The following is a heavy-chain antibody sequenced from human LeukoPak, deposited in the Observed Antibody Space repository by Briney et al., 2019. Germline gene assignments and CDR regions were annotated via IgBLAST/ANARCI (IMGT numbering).Heavy chain of an antibody. CDR3: ARDTRSSGWYSPYDY. D-gene: IGHD6-19*01. V-gene: IGHV1-18*01. Sequence: ASVKVSCKASGYTFTSYGISWVQQAPGQGLEWMGWISAYNGNTNYAQKLQGRVTMTTDTSTSTAYMELRSLRSDDTAVYYCARDTRSSGWYSPYDYWGQGTLVTVSS. J-gene: IGHJ4*02. CDR1: GYTFTSYG. CDR2: ISAYNGNT.